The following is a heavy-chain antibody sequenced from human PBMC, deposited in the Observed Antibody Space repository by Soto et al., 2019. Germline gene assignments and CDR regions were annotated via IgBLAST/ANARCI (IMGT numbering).Heavy chain of an antibody. Sequence: EVQLVESGGDLVKPGGSLRLSCAASGFTFSNAWMTWVRQAPGKGLEWVGRIKSKIDGETIDYAAPVKGRFSISRDDSRNTRLLQMNSLNTEDTAVYYCTTDTVLTTMTRGFIGFWGQGTMVTVSS. J-gene: IGHJ4*02. CDR2: IKSKIDGETI. CDR1: GFTFSNAW. D-gene: IGHD3-10*01. V-gene: IGHV3-15*01. CDR3: TTDTVLTTMTRGFIGF.